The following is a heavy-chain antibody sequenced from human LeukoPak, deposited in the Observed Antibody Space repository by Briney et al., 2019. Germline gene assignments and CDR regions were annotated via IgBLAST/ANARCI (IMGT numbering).Heavy chain of an antibody. Sequence: GGSLRLSCAASGFTFSSYGMHWIRQAPGRGLEWVAVIWYDGSNKYYADSVKGRFTISRDNSKNTLYLQMNSLRAEDTAVYYCARDLGAAAGEEAYGMDVWGQGTTVTVSS. J-gene: IGHJ6*02. D-gene: IGHD6-13*01. CDR1: GFTFSSYG. CDR2: IWYDGSNK. V-gene: IGHV3-33*01. CDR3: ARDLGAAAGEEAYGMDV.